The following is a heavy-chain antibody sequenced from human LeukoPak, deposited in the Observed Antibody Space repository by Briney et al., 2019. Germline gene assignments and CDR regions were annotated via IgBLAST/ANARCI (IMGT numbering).Heavy chain of an antibody. D-gene: IGHD6-13*01. CDR3: ARGLLGPYSSSWFDY. V-gene: IGHV4-34*01. CDR2: INHSGST. CDR1: GGSISNYY. J-gene: IGHJ4*02. Sequence: SETLSLTRTVSGGSISNYYWSWIRQPPGKGLEWIGEINHSGSTNYNPSLKSRVTISVDTSKNQFSLKLSSVTAADTAVYYCARGLLGPYSSSWFDYWGQGTLVTVSS.